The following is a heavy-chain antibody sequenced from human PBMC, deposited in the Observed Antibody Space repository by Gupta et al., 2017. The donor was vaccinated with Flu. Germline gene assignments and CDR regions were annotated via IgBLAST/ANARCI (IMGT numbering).Heavy chain of an antibody. D-gene: IGHD1-1*01. J-gene: IGHJ4*02. CDR3: AKNDPLRLRSHDN. CDR2: ISASGDA. Sequence: EVLLLESGGGLVKPGGSLRLSCVGSGFTFSNYGMTWVRQAPGKGLEWVSGISASGDAYHAESLKGRFAVSRDNSKDTRYLQMYNLRAEDTAVYYCAKNDPLRLRSHDNWGQGTLVTVSS. V-gene: IGHV3-23*01. CDR1: GFTFSNYG.